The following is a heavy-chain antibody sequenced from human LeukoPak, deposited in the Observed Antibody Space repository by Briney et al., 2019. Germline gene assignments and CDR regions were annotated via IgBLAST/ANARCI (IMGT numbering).Heavy chain of an antibody. D-gene: IGHD3-3*01. Sequence: SETLSLTCTVSGGSISSGGYYWSWIRQPPGKGLEWIGYIYHSGSTYYNPSLKSRVTISVDRSKNQFSLKLSSVTAADTAVYYCARSTYYDSRNFDYWGQGTLVTVSS. J-gene: IGHJ4*02. CDR1: GGSISSGGYY. V-gene: IGHV4-30-2*01. CDR3: ARSTYYDSRNFDY. CDR2: IYHSGST.